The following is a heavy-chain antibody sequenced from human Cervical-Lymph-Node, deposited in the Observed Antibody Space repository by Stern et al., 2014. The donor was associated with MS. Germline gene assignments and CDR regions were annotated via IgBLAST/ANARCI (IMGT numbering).Heavy chain of an antibody. CDR1: GYTFINYA. CDR2: INAGIGNT. V-gene: IGHV1-3*01. D-gene: IGHD6-19*01. J-gene: IGHJ4*02. Sequence: VQLVQSGAEVKKPGASVKVSCKASGYTFINYAMHWVRQAPGQRLEWMGWINAGIGNTKYSQKFQGRVTIPRDTSASTAYMELSSLKSEDTAVYYCARQYTSGWYGDYWGQGTLVTVSS. CDR3: ARQYTSGWYGDY.